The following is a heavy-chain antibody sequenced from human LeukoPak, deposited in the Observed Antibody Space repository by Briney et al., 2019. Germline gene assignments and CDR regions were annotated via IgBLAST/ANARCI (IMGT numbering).Heavy chain of an antibody. CDR2: INPSGGST. Sequence: ASVKVSCKASGYTFTSYYMHWVRQAPGQGLEWMGIINPSGGSTSYAQKFQGRVTMTRDTSTSTVYMELSSLRSEDTAVYYCARDSADYDILTGYYLDYYYMDVWGKGTTVTISS. CDR1: GYTFTSYY. CDR3: ARDSADYDILTGYYLDYYYMDV. V-gene: IGHV1-46*01. J-gene: IGHJ6*03. D-gene: IGHD3-9*01.